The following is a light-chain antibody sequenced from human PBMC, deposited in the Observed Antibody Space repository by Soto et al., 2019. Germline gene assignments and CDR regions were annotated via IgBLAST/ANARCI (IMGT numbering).Light chain of an antibody. Sequence: DIVLTQSPATLSLSLGERPTVCCMASQSVSSNYLAWYKQKPGQAPRLIIYDASNRATGIPARFSGTGSETDFTLTISSLQPEDFAIYYCQQRSKMPLTFGHGTKVDIK. V-gene: IGKV3-11*01. CDR3: QQRSKMPLT. CDR1: QSVSSNY. J-gene: IGKJ1*01. CDR2: DAS.